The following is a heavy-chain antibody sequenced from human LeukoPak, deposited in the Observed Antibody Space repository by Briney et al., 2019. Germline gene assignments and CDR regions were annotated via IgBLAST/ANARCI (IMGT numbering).Heavy chain of an antibody. V-gene: IGHV5-51*01. D-gene: IGHD3-10*01. CDR3: ARVGRVGSYYYGMDV. J-gene: IGHJ6*02. CDR1: GYSFTSYW. Sequence: GESLKISCKGSGYSFTSYWVGWVRQMPGKGLEWMGIIYPGDSDTRYSPSFQGQVTISADKSISTAYLQWSSLKASDTTMYYCARVGRVGSYYYGMDVWGQGTTVTVSS. CDR2: IYPGDSDT.